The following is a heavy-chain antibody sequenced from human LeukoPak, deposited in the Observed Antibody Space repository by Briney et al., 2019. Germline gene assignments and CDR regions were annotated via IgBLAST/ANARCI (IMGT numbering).Heavy chain of an antibody. J-gene: IGHJ4*02. V-gene: IGHV3-21*01. CDR3: ARDGDKTSGWSCDS. CDR2: ISSGSSYL. CDR1: GFTFSSYS. D-gene: IGHD6-19*01. Sequence: PGVTLRLSCAASGFTFSSYSMNWVRQAPGKGLEWVSSISSGSSYLYYADSVKGRFTISRDNAKNSLYLQMNSLRAEDTAVYYCARDGDKTSGWSCDSWGQGTLLTVYS.